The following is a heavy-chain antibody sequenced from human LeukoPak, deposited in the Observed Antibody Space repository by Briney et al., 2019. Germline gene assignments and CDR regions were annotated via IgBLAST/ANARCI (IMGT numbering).Heavy chain of an antibody. J-gene: IGHJ6*02. CDR1: GFTFSSYG. Sequence: GGSLRLSCAASGFTFSSYGMHWVRQAPGKGLEWVAVISYDGSNKYYADSVKGRFTISRDNSKNTLYLQMNSLRAEDTAVYYCARDDPTYYDFWSGYSTRDVWGQGTTVTVSS. CDR2: ISYDGSNK. D-gene: IGHD3-3*01. CDR3: ARDDPTYYDFWSGYSTRDV. V-gene: IGHV3-30*03.